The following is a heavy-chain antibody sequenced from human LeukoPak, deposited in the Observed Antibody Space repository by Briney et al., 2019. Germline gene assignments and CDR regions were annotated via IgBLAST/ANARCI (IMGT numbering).Heavy chain of an antibody. CDR3: ARTPPGTTWFDP. CDR1: GFTFSSYP. CDR2: ISYDGNNK. V-gene: IGHV3-30-3*01. J-gene: IGHJ5*02. D-gene: IGHD1-1*01. Sequence: GGSLRLSCAASGFTFSSYPMHWVRQAPGKGLEWVALISYDGNNKYYAVSVKGRFTISRDNSKNTLYLQVSSLRAEDTAVYYCARTPPGTTWFDPWGQGTLVTVSS.